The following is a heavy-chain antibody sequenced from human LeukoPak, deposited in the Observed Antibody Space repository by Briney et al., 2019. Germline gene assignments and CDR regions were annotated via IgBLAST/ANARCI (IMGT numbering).Heavy chain of an antibody. V-gene: IGHV5-51*01. J-gene: IGHJ4*02. Sequence: GESLKISCKASGYSFANYWIGWVRQMPGKGLEWMGIIFPADSDTRYSPSFQGQVTISTDKSISTAYLQWSSLKASDTALYYCARHGTTVTPRNFDYWGQGALVTVSS. CDR2: IFPADSDT. D-gene: IGHD4-17*01. CDR1: GYSFANYW. CDR3: ARHGTTVTPRNFDY.